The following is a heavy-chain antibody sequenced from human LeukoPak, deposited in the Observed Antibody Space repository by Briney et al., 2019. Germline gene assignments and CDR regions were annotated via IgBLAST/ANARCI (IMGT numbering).Heavy chain of an antibody. CDR2: IYSGGST. CDR1: GFTVSSNY. CDR3: ARDGRDILTGYYRDY. J-gene: IGHJ4*02. D-gene: IGHD3-9*01. V-gene: IGHV3-53*01. Sequence: GGSLRLSCAASGFTVSSNYMSWVRQAPGKGLEWVSVIYSGGSTYYADSVKGRFTISRDNSKNTLYLQMNSLRAEDTAVYYCARDGRDILTGYYRDYWGQGTLVTVSS.